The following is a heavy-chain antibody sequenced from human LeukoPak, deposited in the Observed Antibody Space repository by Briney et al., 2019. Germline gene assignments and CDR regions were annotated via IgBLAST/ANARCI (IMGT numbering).Heavy chain of an antibody. J-gene: IGHJ4*02. CDR3: ARHPLRFLEWLCEFDY. Sequence: GGSLRLSCAASGFTFSSYSMNWVRQAPGKELEWVSSISSSSSYIYYADSVKGRFTISRDNAKSSLYLQMNSLRAEDTAVYYCARHPLRFLEWLCEFDYWGLGTLVTVSS. CDR2: ISSSSSYI. D-gene: IGHD3-3*01. V-gene: IGHV3-21*01. CDR1: GFTFSSYS.